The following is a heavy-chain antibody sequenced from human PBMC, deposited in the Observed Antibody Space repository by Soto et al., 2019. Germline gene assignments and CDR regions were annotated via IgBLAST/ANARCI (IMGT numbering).Heavy chain of an antibody. Sequence: SVKVSCKASGYTFTGHYIHWVRQAPEQGPEWMGEIGPESGATRYAQKFQGRVTMTRDMSITTVYVELNNLSPDDTAVYYCGRGRSGQIVVFYWGQGTPVTVSS. CDR2: IGPESGAT. CDR3: GRGRSGQIVVFY. CDR1: GYTFTGHY. J-gene: IGHJ4*02. D-gene: IGHD2-15*01. V-gene: IGHV1-2*02.